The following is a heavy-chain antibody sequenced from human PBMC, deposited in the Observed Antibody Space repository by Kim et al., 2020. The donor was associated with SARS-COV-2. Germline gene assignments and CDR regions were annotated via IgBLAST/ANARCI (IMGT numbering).Heavy chain of an antibody. CDR2: INQAGNGK. Sequence: GGSLRLSCAASGFTFNNYLMSWVRQAPGKGLEWVANINQAGNGKFYVDSVKGRFTISRDNAKNSLFLQMNGLRAEDTAVYYCARGVTLDYWGQGTLVTVS. V-gene: IGHV3-7*01. CDR3: ARGVTLDY. J-gene: IGHJ4*02. CDR1: GFTFNNYL. D-gene: IGHD4-4*01.